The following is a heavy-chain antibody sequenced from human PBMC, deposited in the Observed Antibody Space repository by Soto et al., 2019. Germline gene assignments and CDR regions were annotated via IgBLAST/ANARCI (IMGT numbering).Heavy chain of an antibody. D-gene: IGHD3-3*01. CDR2: IHDSGST. J-gene: IGHJ5*02. CDR1: GGSFSGFY. V-gene: IGHV4-59*03. Sequence: SETLSLTCSVSGGSFSGFYWTWIRQPPGKGLEWIGYIHDSGSTNYNPALESRVSISVDTSKNELSLKLSSVTAADTAMYYCAGVVRDFGSGFPTNNWLVPWGLGTLVTVSS. CDR3: AGVVRDFGSGFPTNNWLVP.